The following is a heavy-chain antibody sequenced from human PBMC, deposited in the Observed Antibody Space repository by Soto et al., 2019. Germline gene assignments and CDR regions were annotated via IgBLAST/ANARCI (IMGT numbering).Heavy chain of an antibody. D-gene: IGHD3-22*01. CDR1: GGTFSSNA. J-gene: IGHJ3*02. CDR3: VRVRRERMTMIGRVGAFDI. CDR2: IIPIFNTI. Sequence: QVQLVQSGAEVKKPGSSVKVSCKASGGTFSSNAINWVRQAPGQGLEWMGGIIPIFNTINYAQKFQARVTITAEDSTSTVYMELSSLRSEDTAVYYCVRVRRERMTMIGRVGAFDIWGQGTMVTVSS. V-gene: IGHV1-69*01.